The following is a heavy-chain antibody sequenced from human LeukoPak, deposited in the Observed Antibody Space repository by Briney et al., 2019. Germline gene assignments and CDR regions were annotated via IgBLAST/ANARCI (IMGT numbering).Heavy chain of an antibody. J-gene: IGHJ3*02. Sequence: SETLSLTCAVSGGSISSTKTCGDWIRQPPGKGMEWIGTICYTGNTYYKPSLKSRVTISVDSSKNQFSLKLNSLIAADTAVYYCARDSVEMATSDAFDIWGQGIMVTVSS. CDR1: GGSISSTKTC. D-gene: IGHD5-24*01. CDR3: ARDSVEMATSDAFDI. V-gene: IGHV4-39*02. CDR2: ICYTGNT.